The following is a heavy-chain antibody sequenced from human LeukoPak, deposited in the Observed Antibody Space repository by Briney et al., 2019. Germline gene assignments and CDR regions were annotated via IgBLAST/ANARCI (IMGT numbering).Heavy chain of an antibody. CDR3: ARLYCSSTSCYRWDAFDI. J-gene: IGHJ3*02. D-gene: IGHD2-2*01. V-gene: IGHV4-38-2*01. Sequence: SETLSLTCAVSGYSISSGYYWGWIRQPPGKGLEWIGSIYHSGSTYYNPSLKSRVTISVDTSKNQFSLKLSSVTAADTAVYYSARLYCSSTSCYRWDAFDIWGQGTMVTVSS. CDR2: IYHSGST. CDR1: GYSISSGYY.